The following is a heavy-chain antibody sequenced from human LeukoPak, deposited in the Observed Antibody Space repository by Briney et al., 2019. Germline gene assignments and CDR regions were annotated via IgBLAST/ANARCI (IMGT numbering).Heavy chain of an antibody. J-gene: IGHJ4*02. CDR1: GGSISSGGYS. Sequence: PSQTLSLTCAVSGGSISSGGYSWSWIRQPPGKGLEWIGYIYHSGSTYYNPSLKSRVTISVDRSKNQFSLKLSSVTAADTAVYYCARVSRLRWKYFDYWGQGTLVTVSS. D-gene: IGHD4-23*01. V-gene: IGHV4-30-2*01. CDR3: ARVSRLRWKYFDY. CDR2: IYHSGST.